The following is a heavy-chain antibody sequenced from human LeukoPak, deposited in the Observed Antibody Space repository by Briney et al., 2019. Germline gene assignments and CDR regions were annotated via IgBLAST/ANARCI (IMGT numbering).Heavy chain of an antibody. Sequence: ASVKVSCKASGYTFTSYYIHWVRQAPGQGLEWMGMINPSRGSTSYAQKFQERVTITRDMSTSSAYMEVSSLRSDDTAVYYCAADPQLGATPGFGYWGQGTLVTVSS. V-gene: IGHV1-46*01. CDR3: AADPQLGATPGFGY. CDR1: GYTFTSYY. J-gene: IGHJ4*02. CDR2: INPSRGST. D-gene: IGHD1-26*01.